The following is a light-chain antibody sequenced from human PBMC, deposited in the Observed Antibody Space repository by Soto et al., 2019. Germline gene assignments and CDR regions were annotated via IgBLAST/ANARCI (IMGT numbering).Light chain of an antibody. J-gene: IGKJ1*01. CDR2: GAS. Sequence: EIVLTQSPGALSLSPGERATLSCGASQSVSSSYLAWYQQKPGQAPRLLIDGASTSATGIPDRFSVSGSGTDFTLTISRLEPEDFAVYYCQEYGSSPRTFGQGTKVEIK. V-gene: IGKV3-20*01. CDR1: QSVSSSY. CDR3: QEYGSSPRT.